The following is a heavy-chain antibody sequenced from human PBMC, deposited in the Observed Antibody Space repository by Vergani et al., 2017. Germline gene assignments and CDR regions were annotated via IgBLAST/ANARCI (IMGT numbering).Heavy chain of an antibody. J-gene: IGHJ4*02. D-gene: IGHD3-9*01. V-gene: IGHV4-34*01. CDR2: INHSGST. Sequence: QVQLQQWGAGLLKPSETLSLTCAVYGGSFSGYYWSWIRQPPGKGLEWIGEINHSGSTNYNPSLKSRVTISVDTSKNQFSLKLSSVTAADTAVYYCASLDILTGYFLGYWGQGTLVTVSS. CDR3: ASLDILTGYFLGY. CDR1: GGSFSGYY.